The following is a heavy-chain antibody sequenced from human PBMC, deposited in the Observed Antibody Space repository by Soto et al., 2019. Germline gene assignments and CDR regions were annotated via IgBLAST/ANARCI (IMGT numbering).Heavy chain of an antibody. CDR3: ASDSRDFTIVGVVTGREKDYYGMDV. D-gene: IGHD3-3*01. Sequence: QVRLVQSGAEVKKPGSSVKVSCKASGGTFSSYAISWVRQAPGQGLEWMGGIIPIFGTANYAQKFQGRVTITADESTSTAYMELSSRRSEDTAVYYCASDSRDFTIVGVVTGREKDYYGMDVWGQGTTVTVSS. CDR1: GGTFSSYA. V-gene: IGHV1-69*01. CDR2: IIPIFGTA. J-gene: IGHJ6*02.